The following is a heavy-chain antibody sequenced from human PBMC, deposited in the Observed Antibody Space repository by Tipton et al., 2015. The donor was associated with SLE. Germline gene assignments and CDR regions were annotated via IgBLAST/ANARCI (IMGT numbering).Heavy chain of an antibody. CDR3: ARRGLSRGWFDP. Sequence: TLSLTCTVSGGSISSTSYYWGWIRQPPGKGLEWIGEINHSGSTNYNPSLKSRVTISVDTSKNQFSLKLSSVTAADTAVYYCARRGLSRGWFDPWGQGTLVTVSS. CDR2: INHSGST. V-gene: IGHV4-39*07. D-gene: IGHD3-10*01. CDR1: GGSISSTSYY. J-gene: IGHJ5*02.